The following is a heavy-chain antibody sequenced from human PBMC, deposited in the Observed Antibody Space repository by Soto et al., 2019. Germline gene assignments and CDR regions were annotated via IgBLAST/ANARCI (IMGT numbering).Heavy chain of an antibody. D-gene: IGHD5-18*01. CDR1: GFTFSSYW. CDR2: INSVGSST. V-gene: IGHV3-74*01. Sequence: EVQLVESGGGLVQPGGSLRLSCAASGFTFSSYWMHWVRQAPGKGLVWVSRINSVGSSTVYADSVKGRFTISRDNAKNTLYLQMNSLRAEDTAVYYCARSITGYSYADSWGQGTLVTVSS. CDR3: ARSITGYSYADS. J-gene: IGHJ4*02.